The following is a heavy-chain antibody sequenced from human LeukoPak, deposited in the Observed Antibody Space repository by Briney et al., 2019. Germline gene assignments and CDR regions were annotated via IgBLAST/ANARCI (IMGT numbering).Heavy chain of an antibody. CDR2: ISYDGSNK. Sequence: GGSLRLSCAASGFTFSSYAMHWVRQAPGKGLEWVAVISYDGSNKYYADSVKGRFTISRDNSKNTLFLQMNNLRAEDTAVYYCASYSYYYDSSGYFDYWGQGTLVTVSS. CDR3: ASYSYYYDSSGYFDY. D-gene: IGHD3-22*01. V-gene: IGHV3-30-3*01. J-gene: IGHJ4*02. CDR1: GFTFSSYA.